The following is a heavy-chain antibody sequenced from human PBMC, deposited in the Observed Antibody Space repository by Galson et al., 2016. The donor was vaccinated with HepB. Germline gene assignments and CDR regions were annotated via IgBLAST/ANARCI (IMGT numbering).Heavy chain of an antibody. Sequence: SGYNFIGYYIHWVRQAPGQGLEWMGRINPNSGDTNYGQQFQGRVTMTRDTSISTAYMELSSLRSNDTAVYYCRREVYYDSGAYYQQDFAFDLWGQGTIVSFAS. CDR1: GYNFIGYY. J-gene: IGHJ3*01. D-gene: IGHD3-22*01. CDR2: INPNSGDT. CDR3: RREVYYDSGAYYQQDFAFDL. V-gene: IGHV1-2*06.